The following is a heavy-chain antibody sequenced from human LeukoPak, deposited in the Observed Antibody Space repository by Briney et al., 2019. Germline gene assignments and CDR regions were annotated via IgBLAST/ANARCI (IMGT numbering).Heavy chain of an antibody. CDR1: GFTFSEHY. D-gene: IGHD4-17*01. V-gene: IGHV3-72*01. Sequence: GGSLRLSCATSGFTFSEHYMDWVRQAPGKGVEWVGRSRNKAHSYTTEYAASVKGRFTISRDDSKNSLYLQINSLKSEDTAVYYCTRRAYGDQRGFDCWGQGTLVTVSS. J-gene: IGHJ4*02. CDR2: SRNKAHSYTT. CDR3: TRRAYGDQRGFDC.